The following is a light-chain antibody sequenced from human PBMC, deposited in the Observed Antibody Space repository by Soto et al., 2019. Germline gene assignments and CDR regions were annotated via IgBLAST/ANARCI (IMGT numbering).Light chain of an antibody. CDR3: QQYGSSPLT. CDR1: QSVISTY. Sequence: EIVLTQSPGTLSLSPGERATLSCGASQSVISTYLAWYQQKPGQAPRLLIYGASNRATGITDRFTGSGSGTDFTLTISRLEPEDFAVYYCQQYGSSPLTFGGGTKVEIK. J-gene: IGKJ4*01. CDR2: GAS. V-gene: IGKV3-20*01.